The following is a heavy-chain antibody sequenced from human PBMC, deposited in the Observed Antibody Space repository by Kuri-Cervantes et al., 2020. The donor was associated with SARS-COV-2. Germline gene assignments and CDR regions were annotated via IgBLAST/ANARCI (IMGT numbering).Heavy chain of an antibody. CDR2: ISSSSSTI. CDR1: GFTFSSYS. Sequence: GGSLRLSCATSGFTFSSYSMNWVRQAPGQGLEWVSYISSSSSTIYYADSVKGRFTISRDNAKNSLYLQMNSLGDEDTAVYYCARDGIITISYYYYYGMDVWGQGTTVTVSS. J-gene: IGHJ6*02. D-gene: IGHD3-9*01. V-gene: IGHV3-48*02. CDR3: ARDGIITISYYYYYGMDV.